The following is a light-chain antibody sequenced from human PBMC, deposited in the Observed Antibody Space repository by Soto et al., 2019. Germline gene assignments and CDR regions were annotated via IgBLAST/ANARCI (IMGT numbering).Light chain of an antibody. CDR1: QTIGRTY. CDR3: QQYDSSPLLT. V-gene: IGKV3-20*01. Sequence: EIVLTQSPGTLSLSPGETATLSCRASQTIGRTYLAWYQQKPGQAPRLLIFGTSSRATGIPDRFSGSGSGTDFTLSINRLEPADFAVYYCQQYDSSPLLTLGGGTKVDIK. J-gene: IGKJ4*01. CDR2: GTS.